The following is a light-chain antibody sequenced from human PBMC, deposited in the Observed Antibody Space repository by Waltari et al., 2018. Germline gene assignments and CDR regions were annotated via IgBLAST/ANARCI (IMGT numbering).Light chain of an antibody. V-gene: IGLV1-47*01. Sequence: QSVLTQPPSASGTPGQSVTISCSGSLSNIGTHYVYWYQQLPGTAPKLLIYLTHPLPSGGPDRFSASKSGTSASPAISGLRCEDEGDYYCATRDEGPTVVFGGGTKVTVL. J-gene: IGLJ2*01. CDR2: LTH. CDR3: ATRDEGPTVV. CDR1: LSNIGTHY.